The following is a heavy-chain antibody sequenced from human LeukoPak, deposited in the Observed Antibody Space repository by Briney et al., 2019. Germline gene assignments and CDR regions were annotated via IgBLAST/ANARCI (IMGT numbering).Heavy chain of an antibody. Sequence: PSETLSLTCTVSGGSISSGSYYWSWIRQPAGKGLEWIGRIYTSGSTNYNPSLKSRVTISVDTSKNQFSLKLSSVTAADTAVYYCAREKRRGLLDYWGQGTLVTVSS. V-gene: IGHV4-61*02. CDR2: IYTSGST. J-gene: IGHJ4*02. CDR1: GGSISSGSYY. D-gene: IGHD3-10*01. CDR3: AREKRRGLLDY.